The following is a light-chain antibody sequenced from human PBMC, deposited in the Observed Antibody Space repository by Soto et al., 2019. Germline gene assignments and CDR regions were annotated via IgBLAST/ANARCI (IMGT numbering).Light chain of an antibody. J-gene: IGKJ5*01. CDR2: GAS. V-gene: IGKV1-39*01. CDR1: QSINSY. CDR3: QQSSSTPFLGT. Sequence: DIQMTQSPSSLSASVGDRVTITCRTSQSINSYLNWYQKKPGQAPKLLIYGASTLQSGVPPRFSGSGSETDFTLTISSLQPEDFATYYCQQSSSTPFLGTFGQGTRLDMK.